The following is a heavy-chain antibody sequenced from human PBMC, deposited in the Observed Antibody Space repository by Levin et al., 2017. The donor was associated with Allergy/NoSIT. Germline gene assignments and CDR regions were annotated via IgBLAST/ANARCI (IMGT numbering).Heavy chain of an antibody. CDR1: GFTFSSYG. CDR3: ARERFCGTDCFGDAFDL. D-gene: IGHD2-21*02. J-gene: IGHJ3*01. V-gene: IGHV3-33*01. Sequence: SCAASGFTFSSYGMHWVRQAPGKGLEWVAGMWHDGRDKDYGDSVKGRFTISRDNSKNTLYLQVNSLRVEDTAVFYCARERFCGTDCFGDAFDLWGQGTMVTVSS. CDR2: MWHDGRDK.